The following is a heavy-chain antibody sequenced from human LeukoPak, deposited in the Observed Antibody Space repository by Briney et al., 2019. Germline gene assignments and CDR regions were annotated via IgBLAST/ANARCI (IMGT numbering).Heavy chain of an antibody. CDR1: GGSISSYY. J-gene: IGHJ4*02. V-gene: IGHV4-4*07. CDR3: ARGVVGATTGYYFDF. CDR2: IYTSGST. Sequence: PSETLFLTCTVSGGSISSYYWSRIRQPAGKGLEWIGRIYTSGSTNYNPSLKSRVTMSVDTSKNQFSLKLSSVTAADMAVYYCARGVVGATTGYYFDFWGQGTLVTVTS. D-gene: IGHD1-26*01.